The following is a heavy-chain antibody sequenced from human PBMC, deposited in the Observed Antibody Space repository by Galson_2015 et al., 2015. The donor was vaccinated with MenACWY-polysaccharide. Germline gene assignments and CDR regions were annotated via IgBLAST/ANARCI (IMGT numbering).Heavy chain of an antibody. V-gene: IGHV3-7*01. CDR1: GFTFDAYW. J-gene: IGHJ4*02. Sequence: SLRLSCAASGFTFDAYWMNWVRQAPGKGLEWVANIKQDGSEKYYVDSVKGRFTISRDNAKNSLYLQMNSLTAEDTAVYYCARPRGGYCNNGVCYSGLDDWGQGTLVTVSS. CDR2: IKQDGSEK. D-gene: IGHD2-8*01. CDR3: ARPRGGYCNNGVCYSGLDD.